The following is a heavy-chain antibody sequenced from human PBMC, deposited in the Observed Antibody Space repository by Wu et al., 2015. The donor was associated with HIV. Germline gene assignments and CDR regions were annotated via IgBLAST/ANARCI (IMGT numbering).Heavy chain of an antibody. V-gene: IGHV1-2*02. Sequence: QVQLLQSGAEVKKPGASVIISCKASGYTFTDYYIYWVRQAPGQGPEWMGWINSNRGGTKYAQKFQGRVTMSRDTAISTAYMELASLTSDDTAVYYCARNTDSVATSLYSLGVWGQGTTVTVSS. D-gene: IGHD5-12*01. J-gene: IGHJ6*02. CDR1: GYTFTDYY. CDR3: ARNTDSVATSLYSLGV. CDR2: INSNRGGT.